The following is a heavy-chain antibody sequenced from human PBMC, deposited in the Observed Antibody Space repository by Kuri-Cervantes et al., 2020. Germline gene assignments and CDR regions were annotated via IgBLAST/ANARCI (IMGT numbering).Heavy chain of an antibody. CDR3: AKGLSISVAGSWVGPNDY. Sequence: GGSLRLSCAASGFTFSNYGMHWVRQAPGKGLEWVAVIWYDGSNKYYADSVKGRFTISRDNSKNTLYLQMNSLRAEDTAVYYCAKGLSISVAGSWVGPNDYWGQGTLVTVSS. V-gene: IGHV3-33*06. J-gene: IGHJ4*02. CDR1: GFTFSNYG. D-gene: IGHD6-19*01. CDR2: IWYDGSNK.